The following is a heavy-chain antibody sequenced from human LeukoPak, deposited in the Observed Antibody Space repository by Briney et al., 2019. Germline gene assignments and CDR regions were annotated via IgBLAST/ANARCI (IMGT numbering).Heavy chain of an antibody. V-gene: IGHV3-21*01. CDR1: GFTFSSYS. CDR2: ISSSSSYI. J-gene: IGHJ4*02. D-gene: IGHD3-22*01. CDR3: ARVIHSSGWDFDY. Sequence: GGSLRLSCAASGFTFSSYSMNWVRQAPGKGLEWVSSISSSSSYIYYADSVKGRFTISRYNAKNSLYLQMKSLRAEDTAVYYCARVIHSSGWDFDYWGQGTLVTVSS.